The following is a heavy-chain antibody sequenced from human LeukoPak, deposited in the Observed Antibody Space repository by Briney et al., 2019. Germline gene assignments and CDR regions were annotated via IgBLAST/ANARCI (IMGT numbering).Heavy chain of an antibody. CDR2: ISGSGGST. D-gene: IGHD1-14*01. J-gene: IGHJ4*02. CDR3: AKRYRYYFDY. Sequence: TGGSLRLSXAASGFTFSSYAMSWVRQAPGKGLEWVSAISGSGGSTYYADSVKGRFTISRDNSKNTLYLQMNSLRAEDTAVYYCAKRYRYYFDYWGQGTLVTVSS. CDR1: GFTFSSYA. V-gene: IGHV3-23*01.